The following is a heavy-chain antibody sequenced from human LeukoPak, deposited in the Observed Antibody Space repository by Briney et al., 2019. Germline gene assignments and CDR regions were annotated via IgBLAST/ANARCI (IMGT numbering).Heavy chain of an antibody. CDR3: ARFGYYDILTGSHRRPNWFDP. Sequence: ASVTVSCTASGYTFTSYGISWVRQAPGQGLEWMGWISAYNGNTNYAQKLQGRVTMTTDTSTSTAYMELRSLRSDDTAVYYCARFGYYDILTGSHRRPNWFDPWGQGTLVTVSS. CDR2: ISAYNGNT. J-gene: IGHJ5*02. D-gene: IGHD3-9*01. CDR1: GYTFTSYG. V-gene: IGHV1-18*01.